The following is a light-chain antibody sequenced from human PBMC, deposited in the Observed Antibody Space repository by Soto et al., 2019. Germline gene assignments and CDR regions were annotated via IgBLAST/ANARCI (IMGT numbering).Light chain of an antibody. Sequence: QSVLTQPPSVSGAPGQRVTISCTGSSSNIGAGYDVHWYQQLPGTAPKLLSYGNSNRPSGVPDRFSGSKSGTSASLAITGLQAEDEADYYCQSYDSSLSGSRVVGGGTKLTVL. V-gene: IGLV1-40*01. CDR1: SSNIGAGYD. CDR2: GNS. J-gene: IGLJ2*01. CDR3: QSYDSSLSGSRV.